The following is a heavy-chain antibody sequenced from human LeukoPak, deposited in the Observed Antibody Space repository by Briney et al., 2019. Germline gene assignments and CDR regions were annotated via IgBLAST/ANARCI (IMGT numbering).Heavy chain of an antibody. CDR1: GFTFSSYA. CDR3: AKDLGYCSSTSCQSPFGY. D-gene: IGHD2-2*01. Sequence: GGALRVSCACSGFTFSSYAMSGVRQAPGRGVEWVSAISWRGGSTYYADSVKGRFTISRDNSENTLYLQMNSLRAEDTAVYYCAKDLGYCSSTSCQSPFGYWGQGTLVTVSS. CDR2: ISWRGGST. V-gene: IGHV3-23*01. J-gene: IGHJ4*02.